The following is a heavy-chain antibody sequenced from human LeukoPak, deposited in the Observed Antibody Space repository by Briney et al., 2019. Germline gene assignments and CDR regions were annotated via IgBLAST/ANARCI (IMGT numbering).Heavy chain of an antibody. J-gene: IGHJ4*02. Sequence: GGSLRLSCADSGFTFSSHWMHWVRHAPGKGLVWVSRIKYDASSTSYADSVKGRFTISRDNAKNTLYLQMNSLRAEDTAVYYCARGATYAYYQDYWGQGTLVTVSS. V-gene: IGHV3-74*01. CDR2: IKYDASST. CDR3: ARGATYAYYQDY. D-gene: IGHD1-26*01. CDR1: GFTFSSHW.